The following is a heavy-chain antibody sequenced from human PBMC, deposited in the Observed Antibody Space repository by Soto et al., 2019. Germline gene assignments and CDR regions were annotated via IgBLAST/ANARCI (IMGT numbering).Heavy chain of an antibody. CDR2: IVVGSGNT. J-gene: IGHJ5*02. CDR3: ASEADFRSGYYRSFDP. V-gene: IGHV1-58*01. CDR1: GITFTSSA. Sequence: SVKVSCKASGITFTSSAVQWVRQARGQRLEWIGWIVVGSGNTNYAQKFQERVTITRDMSTTTAYMELSSLRSEDTAVYYCASEADFRSGYYRSFDPWGQGTLVTVSS. D-gene: IGHD3-3*01.